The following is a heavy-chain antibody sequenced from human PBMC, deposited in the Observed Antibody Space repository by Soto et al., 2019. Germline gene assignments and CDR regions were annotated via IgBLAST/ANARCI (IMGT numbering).Heavy chain of an antibody. CDR2: IRSKANSYAT. CDR3: TRLHTYACDY. V-gene: IGHV3-73*01. CDR1: GFTFSGSA. D-gene: IGHD2-2*01. J-gene: IGHJ4*02. Sequence: EVQLVESGGGLVQPGGSLKLSCAASGFTFSGSAMHWVRQASGKGLEWVGRIRSKANSYATAYAASVKGRFTISRDDSKNTAYLQMNSLKTEDTAVYYCTRLHTYACDYWGQGTPVTVSS.